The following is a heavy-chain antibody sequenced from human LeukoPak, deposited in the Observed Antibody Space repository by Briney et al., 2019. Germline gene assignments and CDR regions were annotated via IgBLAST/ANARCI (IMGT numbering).Heavy chain of an antibody. Sequence: SETLSLTCTVSGGSISNTDYYWAWIRQPPGKGLEWIGSVYYSGSTYYNPSLKSRVTISVDTSKNQFSLKLSSVTAADTAVYYCGARSQLPWYWGQGTLVTVSS. J-gene: IGHJ4*02. CDR1: GGSISNTDYY. CDR2: VYYSGST. V-gene: IGHV4-39*01. CDR3: GARSQLPWY.